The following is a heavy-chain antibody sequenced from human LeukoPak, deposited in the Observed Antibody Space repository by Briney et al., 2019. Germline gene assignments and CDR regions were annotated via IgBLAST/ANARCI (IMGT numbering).Heavy chain of an antibody. J-gene: IGHJ4*02. CDR2: IIPILGIA. Sequence: SVRLSCKASGGTFSSYAISWVRQAPGQGLEWMGRIIPILGIANYAQKFQGRVTITADKSTSTAYMELSRLRSEDTAVYYCARARYCSSVSCIRSVHWGQGTLVTVSS. D-gene: IGHD2-2*01. CDR3: ARARYCSSVSCIRSVH. V-gene: IGHV1-69*04. CDR1: GGTFSSYA.